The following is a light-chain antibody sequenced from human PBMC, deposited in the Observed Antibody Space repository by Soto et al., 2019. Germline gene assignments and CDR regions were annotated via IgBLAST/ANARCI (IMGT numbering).Light chain of an antibody. CDR1: QSVINGY. V-gene: IGKV3-20*01. CDR3: QQYGSSPFT. CDR2: GAS. Sequence: EIVLTQSPGTLSLSPGERDTLSCRASQSVINGYLAWYQQRPGQPPRLVIYGASRRATGIPDRFSGSGSGTDFTLSISRLEPEDFAAYYCQQYGSSPFTFGGGTKVDIK. J-gene: IGKJ4*01.